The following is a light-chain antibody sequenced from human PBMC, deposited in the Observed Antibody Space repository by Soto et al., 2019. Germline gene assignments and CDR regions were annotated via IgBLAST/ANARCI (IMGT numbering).Light chain of an antibody. CDR3: QQRSNWPPVLT. Sequence: EIVLTQSPASLSLSPGERATLSCRASQSVSSHLAWFQQRPGQAPRLLIYGASNRATGIPARFGGSGSGTNFTLTISSLEPEDFAVYYFQQRSNWPPVLTFGGGTKVEIK. CDR1: QSVSSH. J-gene: IGKJ4*01. CDR2: GAS. V-gene: IGKV3-11*01.